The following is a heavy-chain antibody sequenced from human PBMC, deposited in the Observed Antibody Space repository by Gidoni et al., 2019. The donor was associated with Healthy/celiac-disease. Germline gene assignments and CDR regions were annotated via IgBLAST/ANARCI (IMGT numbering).Heavy chain of an antibody. Sequence: QLQLQESGPGLVKPSETLSLTCTVSGGSISSSSYYWGWIRQPPGKGLEWIGSIYYSGSTYYNPSLKSRVTISVDTSKNQFSLKLSSVTAADTAVYYCATYYDILTGYYFDYWGQGTLVTVSS. D-gene: IGHD3-9*01. V-gene: IGHV4-39*01. CDR1: GGSISSSSYY. CDR2: IYYSGST. J-gene: IGHJ4*02. CDR3: ATYYDILTGYYFDY.